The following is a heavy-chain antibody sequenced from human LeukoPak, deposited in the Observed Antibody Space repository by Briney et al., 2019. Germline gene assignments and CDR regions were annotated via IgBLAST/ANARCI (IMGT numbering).Heavy chain of an antibody. J-gene: IGHJ1*01. D-gene: IGHD3-22*01. Sequence: GGSLRLSCEGSGFTFSNYWMGWVRQAPGKGLQWVANIKTDGSEKYYVDSVKGRYTISRDNAKNSLYLQMNSLRAEDTAVYYCATYSSLNRREFQFWGQGTLLTVSS. CDR2: IKTDGSEK. V-gene: IGHV3-7*01. CDR1: GFTFSNYW. CDR3: ATYSSLNRREFQF.